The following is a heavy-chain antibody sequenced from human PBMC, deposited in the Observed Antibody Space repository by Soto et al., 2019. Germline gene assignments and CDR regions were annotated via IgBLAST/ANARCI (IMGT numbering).Heavy chain of an antibody. CDR3: ARDSGYSRSWSDY. CDR2: IWYDGSNK. J-gene: IGHJ4*02. V-gene: IGHV3-33*01. D-gene: IGHD6-13*01. Sequence: GGSLRLSCAASGFTFSSYGMHWVRQAPGKGLEWVAVIWYDGSNKYYADSVKGRFTISRDNSKNTLYLQMNSLRAEDTAVYYCARDSGYSRSWSDYWGQGTLVTVSS. CDR1: GFTFSSYG.